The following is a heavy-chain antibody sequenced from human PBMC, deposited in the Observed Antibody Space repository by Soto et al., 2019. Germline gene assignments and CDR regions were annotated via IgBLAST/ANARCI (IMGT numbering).Heavy chain of an antibody. CDR1: GFTFSDYS. J-gene: IGHJ4*02. CDR2: SRDKGNSYST. V-gene: IGHV3-72*01. Sequence: EVQLVESGGGLVQPGGSLRLSCAGSGFTFSDYSIDWVRQAPGKGLEWVGRSRDKGNSYSTDYAASVKGRFTISRDASKNSLFLQMNSLKTEDTALYYCTRSITGTTSSDYWGQGTLVTVSS. D-gene: IGHD1-7*01. CDR3: TRSITGTTSSDY.